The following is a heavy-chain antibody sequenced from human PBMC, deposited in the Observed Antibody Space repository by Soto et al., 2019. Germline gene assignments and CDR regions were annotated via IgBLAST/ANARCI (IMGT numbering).Heavy chain of an antibody. CDR2: ISSSGGST. CDR1: GFTFSSYA. CDR3: MRPAPRGRHYFYFGMDV. Sequence: ESLRLSCAACGFTFSSYAMSGVRQAPGKGLEWVSGISSSGGSTYYADSVKGRFTISRDNSKNTLFLRMNRPRVEDTAVYYCMRPAPRGRHYFYFGMDVWGQGTTVTVSS. J-gene: IGHJ6*02. V-gene: IGHV3-23*01.